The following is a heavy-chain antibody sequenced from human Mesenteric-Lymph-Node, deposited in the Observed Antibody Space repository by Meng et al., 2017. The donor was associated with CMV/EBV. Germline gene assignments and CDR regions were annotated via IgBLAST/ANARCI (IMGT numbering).Heavy chain of an antibody. Sequence: GGSLRLSCAASGFTFSDYAMHWVRQAPGKGLEWVAVISYDGSYKDYADYVKGRFTISRDNSKSTVYLQMNSLRAEDTAVYYCATHYSGTYSIDYWGQGTLVTVSS. V-gene: IGHV3-30*14. CDR3: ATHYSGTYSIDY. D-gene: IGHD1-26*01. J-gene: IGHJ4*02. CDR1: GFTFSDYA. CDR2: ISYDGSYK.